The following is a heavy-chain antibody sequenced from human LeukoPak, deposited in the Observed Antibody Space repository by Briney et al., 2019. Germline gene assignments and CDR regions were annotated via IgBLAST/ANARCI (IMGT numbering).Heavy chain of an antibody. D-gene: IGHD3-10*01. V-gene: IGHV4-59*01. CDR3: ARGRSSMVRGYYYYYMDV. J-gene: IGHJ6*03. CDR2: IYYSGGT. CDR1: GGSISSYY. Sequence: PSETLSLTCTVSGGSISSYYWSWIRHPPGKGLEWIGYIYYSGGTNYNPSLKSRVTISVDTSKNQCSLKLSPVTAPDTAVYYCARGRSSMVRGYYYYYMDVWGKGTTVTISS.